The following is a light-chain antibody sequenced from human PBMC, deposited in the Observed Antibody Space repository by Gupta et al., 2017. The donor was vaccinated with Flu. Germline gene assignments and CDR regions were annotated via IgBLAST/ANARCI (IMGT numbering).Light chain of an antibody. CDR1: NIGGKS. CDR2: DDT. J-gene: IGLJ2*01. V-gene: IGLV3-21*02. Sequence: SYVLTQPPSVSVSPGQTARITCGGDNIGGKSVNWYQQRPGQAPGLLVDDDTDPPSGMPERFSGSKSANMATLTISRVEAGDEADYYCQVWDRSSDHCVFGGGTKLTVL. CDR3: QVWDRSSDHCV.